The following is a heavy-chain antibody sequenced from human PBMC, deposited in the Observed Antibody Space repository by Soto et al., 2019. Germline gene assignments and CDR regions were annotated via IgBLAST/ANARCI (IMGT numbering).Heavy chain of an antibody. CDR3: AKDEGAAVESPGD. CDR2: INWDGRIA. V-gene: IGHV3-43*01. D-gene: IGHD6-13*01. J-gene: IGHJ4*01. CDR1: GFIFDDFT. Sequence: GGSLRLSCAASGFIFDDFTMHWVRLVPGKGLQWVSYINWDGRIAMYADSVKGRFAISRDNTNNHLYLQMNSLRSDDTALYYCAKDEGAAVESPGDWGHGTLVTVSS.